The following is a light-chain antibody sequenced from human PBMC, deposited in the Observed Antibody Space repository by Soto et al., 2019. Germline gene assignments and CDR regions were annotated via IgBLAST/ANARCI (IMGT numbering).Light chain of an antibody. Sequence: RVMTQSPATLSASPGEKIALSCRASQTVSSNLAWYQHKPGRAPRLLIYATSTRATDVSARFSGSGDGTEFTLTISSLQPEDFAVYYCQQYKKWPQVSFGPGTKVEIK. CDR2: ATS. CDR3: QQYKKWPQVS. V-gene: IGKV3-15*01. CDR1: QTVSSN. J-gene: IGKJ1*01.